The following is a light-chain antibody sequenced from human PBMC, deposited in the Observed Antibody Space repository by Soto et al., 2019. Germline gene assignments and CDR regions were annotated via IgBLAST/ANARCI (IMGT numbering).Light chain of an antibody. J-gene: IGKJ1*01. CDR1: QSVSSSY. V-gene: IGKV3-20*01. Sequence: EIVLTQSPGTLSMSAGERATLSCRASQSVSSSYLAWYQQKPGQAPRLLIYGASRRATGIPDRFSGSGSGTDFTLTISRLEPEDFAVYYCQQYGSSLRTFGQGTKVEIK. CDR3: QQYGSSLRT. CDR2: GAS.